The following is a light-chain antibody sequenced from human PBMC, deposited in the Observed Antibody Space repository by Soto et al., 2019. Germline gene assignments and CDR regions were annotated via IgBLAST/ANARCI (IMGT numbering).Light chain of an antibody. CDR1: SSDVGGYDR. Sequence: QSVLTQPPSASGSPGQSVTISCTGTSSDVGGYDRVSWFQQHPGKAPKPIIYGVTDRISGVPDPFSGSKSGNTASLTVSGHQAENEADYYCASYGGKDDMIFGGGTKLTVL. J-gene: IGLJ2*01. V-gene: IGLV2-8*01. CDR2: GVT. CDR3: ASYGGKDDMI.